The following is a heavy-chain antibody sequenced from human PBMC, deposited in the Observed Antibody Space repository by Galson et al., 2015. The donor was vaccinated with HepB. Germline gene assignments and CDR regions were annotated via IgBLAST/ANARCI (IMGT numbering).Heavy chain of an antibody. CDR2: ISSSSSYT. D-gene: IGHD3-10*01. CDR3: AREPLTSTMAYAFDI. V-gene: IGHV3-21*01. J-gene: IGHJ3*02. Sequence: SLRLSCAASGFTFSSYSMNWVRQAPGKGLEWVPSISSSSSYTNYADSVKGRFTISIDNAKNSLYLQMNSLRAEDTAVYYCAREPLTSTMAYAFDIWGQGTMVTVPS. CDR1: GFTFSSYS.